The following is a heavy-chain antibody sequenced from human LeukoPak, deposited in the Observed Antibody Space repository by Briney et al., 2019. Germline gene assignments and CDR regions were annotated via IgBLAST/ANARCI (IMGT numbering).Heavy chain of an antibody. CDR2: IYYSGST. D-gene: IGHD6-6*01. V-gene: IGHV4-39*01. CDR3: ARGRIYSSSSFYRFDY. J-gene: IGHJ4*02. CDR1: GGSISSSSYY. Sequence: SETLSLTCTVSGGSISSSSYYWGWIRQPPGKGLEWIGSIYYSGSTYYNPSLKSRVTISVDTSKNQFSLKLGSVTAADTAVYYCARGRIYSSSSFYRFDYWGQGTLVTVSS.